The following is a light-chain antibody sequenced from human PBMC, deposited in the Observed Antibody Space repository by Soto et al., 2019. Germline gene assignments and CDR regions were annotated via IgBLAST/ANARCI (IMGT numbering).Light chain of an antibody. J-gene: IGKJ5*01. CDR1: QSIISY. CDR3: QQSYSTPIT. CDR2: AAS. Sequence: DIQMTQSPSSLSASVGDRNTITSRASQSIISYLNWYQQKPGKAPKLLIYAASSLQSGVPSRFSGSGSGTDFTLTIRSLQPEDFATYYCQQSYSTPITFGQGTRLEIK. V-gene: IGKV1-39*01.